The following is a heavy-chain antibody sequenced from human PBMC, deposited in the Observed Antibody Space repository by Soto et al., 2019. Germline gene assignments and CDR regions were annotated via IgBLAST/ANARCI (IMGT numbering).Heavy chain of an antibody. D-gene: IGHD3-10*01. CDR3: ARDRGFGLSDY. V-gene: IGHV1-3*01. Sequence: QVQLVQSGAEVKKPGASVKVSCKASGYTFTSYAMHWVRQAPGQRLEWMGWINAGNGNTKYSQKFQGRVTITRDTSASTAYMELISLRYEDTAVYYCARDRGFGLSDYWGQGTLVTVSS. CDR1: GYTFTSYA. J-gene: IGHJ4*02. CDR2: INAGNGNT.